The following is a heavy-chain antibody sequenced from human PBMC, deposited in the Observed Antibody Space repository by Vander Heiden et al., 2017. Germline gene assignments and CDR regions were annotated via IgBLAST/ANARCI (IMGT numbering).Heavy chain of an antibody. V-gene: IGHV3-30*18. J-gene: IGHJ4*02. CDR2: ISMDGTNK. D-gene: IGHD6-25*01. CDR1: GFSFPTYG. Sequence: QVHLVESGGGVVQPGRSLGLSRAASGFSFPTYGMHWVRQAPGKGLEWVAVISMDGTNKYYADSVKGRFIISRDNSMHTLDLQMNSLRVEDTAVYYCAKASSGFDIWGQGTLVTVSS. CDR3: AKASSGFDI.